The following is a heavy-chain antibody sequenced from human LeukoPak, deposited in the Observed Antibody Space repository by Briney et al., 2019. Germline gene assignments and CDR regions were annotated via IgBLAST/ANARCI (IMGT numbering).Heavy chain of an antibody. V-gene: IGHV3-23*01. D-gene: IGHD3-10*01. J-gene: IGHJ4*02. CDR3: AKGPYGSGSYD. CDR1: GFTFSGNA. Sequence: PGGSLRLSCAASGFTFSGNAMSWVRQAPGKGLEWVSAISGSGGSTYYADSVKGRFTISRDNSKNALYLQMNSLRAEDTAVYYCAKGPYGSGSYDWGQGTLVTVSS. CDR2: ISGSGGST.